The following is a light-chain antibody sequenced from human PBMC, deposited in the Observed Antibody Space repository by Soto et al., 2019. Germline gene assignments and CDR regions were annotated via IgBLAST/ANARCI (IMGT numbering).Light chain of an antibody. CDR3: QQYHTWPIT. J-gene: IGKJ4*01. CDR2: GAS. Sequence: EIVLTQSPATLSVAPGERVTFSCRASQVVSRKLAWYQHKPSQAPRLLISGASTGATGIPARFSGSGSGTEFTLTSSSLQSEDCAIYYCQQYHTWPITFGGGTKVDIK. CDR1: QVVSRK. V-gene: IGKV3-15*01.